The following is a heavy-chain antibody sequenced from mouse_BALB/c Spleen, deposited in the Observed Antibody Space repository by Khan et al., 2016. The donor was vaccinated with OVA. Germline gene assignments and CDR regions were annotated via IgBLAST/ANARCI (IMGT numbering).Heavy chain of an antibody. CDR1: GYTFTDYL. J-gene: IGHJ3*01. CDR3: ARAGYGGFAY. Sequence: QMQLKESGPELVKPGASVKMSCKASGYTFTDYLLSWVKQKTGQGLEWIGEIYPGSGYTYYNEKFKGKATLTSDKSSNTAYMQLSSLTSEDSAVYFCARAGYGGFAYWGQGTLVTVSA. CDR2: IYPGSGYT. D-gene: IGHD3-2*02. V-gene: IGHV1-77*01.